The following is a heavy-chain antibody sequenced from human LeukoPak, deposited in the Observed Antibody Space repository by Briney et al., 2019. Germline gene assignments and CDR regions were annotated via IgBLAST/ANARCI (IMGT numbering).Heavy chain of an antibody. J-gene: IGHJ3*02. CDR2: ISSSSSYI. Sequence: GGSLRLSCAASGFTFSSYSMNWVRQAPGKGLEWVSSISSSSSYIYYADSVKGRFTISRDNAKNSLYLQMNSLRAEDTAVYYCAKSSTSFDAFDIWAKGQWSPSLQ. CDR3: AKSSTSFDAFDI. CDR1: GFTFSSYS. D-gene: IGHD2-2*01. V-gene: IGHV3-21*01.